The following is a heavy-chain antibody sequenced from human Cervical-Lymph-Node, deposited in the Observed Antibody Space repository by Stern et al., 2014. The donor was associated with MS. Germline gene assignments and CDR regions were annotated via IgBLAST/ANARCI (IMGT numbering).Heavy chain of an antibody. CDR3: ARDYEDTSMLFDH. J-gene: IGHJ4*02. CDR1: GFTFSSYG. Sequence: QVQLVESGGAVVQPGRSLRLSCAASGFTFSSYGMHWVRQDSGKGLVWVTVISYDGNHKYYAASVKGRFTISRDNSKNTLHLQMNSVTPDDTAIYYCARDYEDTSMLFDHWGQGTLVTVSS. V-gene: IGHV3-30*03. CDR2: ISYDGNHK. D-gene: IGHD2-8*01.